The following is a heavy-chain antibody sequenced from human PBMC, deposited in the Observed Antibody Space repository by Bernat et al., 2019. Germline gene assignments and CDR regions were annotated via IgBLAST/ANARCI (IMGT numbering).Heavy chain of an antibody. Sequence: QVQLVQSGAEVKKAGSSVKVSCKASGGTFSSYTISWVRQAPGQGLEWMGRIIPILGIANYAQKFQGRVTITADKSTSTASMELSSLRSEDTAVYYCARVGCGGDCYYYYGMDVWGQGTTVTVSS. J-gene: IGHJ6*02. CDR3: ARVGCGGDCYYYYGMDV. CDR2: IIPILGIA. V-gene: IGHV1-69*02. CDR1: GGTFSSYT. D-gene: IGHD2-21*02.